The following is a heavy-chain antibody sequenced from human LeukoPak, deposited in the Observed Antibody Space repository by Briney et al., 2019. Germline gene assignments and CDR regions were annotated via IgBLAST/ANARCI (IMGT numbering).Heavy chain of an antibody. D-gene: IGHD4-17*01. CDR3: ARDYGDYSPSLFDP. Sequence: SETLSLTCTVSGGSISSYYWSWIRQPPGKGLEWIGYIYYSGSTNYNPSLKSRVTISVDTSKNQFSLKLSSVTAADTAVYYCARDYGDYSPSLFDPWGQGTLVTVSS. CDR2: IYYSGST. J-gene: IGHJ5*02. V-gene: IGHV4-59*12. CDR1: GGSISSYY.